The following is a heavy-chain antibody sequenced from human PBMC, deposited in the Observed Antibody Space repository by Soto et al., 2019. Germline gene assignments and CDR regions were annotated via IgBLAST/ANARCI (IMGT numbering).Heavy chain of an antibody. CDR2: IIPIFGTA. CDR1: GGTFSSYA. V-gene: IGHV1-69*13. Sequence: SVKVSCKASGGTFSSYAISWVRQAPGQGLEWMGGIIPIFGTANYAQKFQGRVTITADESTSTAYMELSSLRSEDTAVYYCARDLRMEQLWLKAHYGMDVWGQGTTVTVS. J-gene: IGHJ6*02. CDR3: ARDLRMEQLWLKAHYGMDV. D-gene: IGHD5-18*01.